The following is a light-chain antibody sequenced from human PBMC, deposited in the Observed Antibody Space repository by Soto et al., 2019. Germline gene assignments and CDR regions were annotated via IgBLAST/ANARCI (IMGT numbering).Light chain of an antibody. CDR3: QQYDNPFT. CDR1: QDISNY. J-gene: IGKJ4*01. V-gene: IGKV1-33*01. Sequence: DIQMTQSPSSLSASVGDRVTITYQASQDISNYLNWYQQKPGKAPKLLIYDASNLETGVPSRFSGSGSGTDFTFTISSLQPEDIATYYCQQYDNPFTFGGGTKVEIK. CDR2: DAS.